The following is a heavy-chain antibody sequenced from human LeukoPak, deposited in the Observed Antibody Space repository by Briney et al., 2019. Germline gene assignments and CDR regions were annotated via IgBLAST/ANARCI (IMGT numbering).Heavy chain of an antibody. J-gene: IGHJ4*02. CDR1: GFTFSSYG. V-gene: IGHV3-30*18. Sequence: GGSLRLSCAASGFTFSSYGMAWVRQAPGKGLEWVAVISYDGSNKYYADSVKGRFTISRDNSKNTLYLQMNSLRAEDTAVYYCAKAEYSSSIDYWGQGTLVTVSS. CDR3: AKAEYSSSIDY. D-gene: IGHD6-6*01. CDR2: ISYDGSNK.